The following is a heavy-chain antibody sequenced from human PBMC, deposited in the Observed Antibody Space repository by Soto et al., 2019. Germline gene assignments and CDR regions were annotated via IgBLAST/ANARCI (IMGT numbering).Heavy chain of an antibody. CDR3: ARDLYSSSSSYYYGMDV. V-gene: IGHV1-69*01. Sequence: QVQLVQSGAEVKKPGSSVKVSCKASGGTFSSYAISWVRQAPGQGLEWMGGIIPIFGTANYAQKFQGRVTITADESTSTDYMELSSLRSEDTAVYYCARDLYSSSSSYYYGMDVWGQGTTVTVSS. J-gene: IGHJ6*02. D-gene: IGHD6-6*01. CDR1: GGTFSSYA. CDR2: IIPIFGTA.